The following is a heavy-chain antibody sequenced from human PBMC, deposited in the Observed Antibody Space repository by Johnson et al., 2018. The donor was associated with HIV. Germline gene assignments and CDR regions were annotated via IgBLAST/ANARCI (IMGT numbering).Heavy chain of an antibody. CDR1: GFTVSSNY. CDR3: ARSQVAATSEGAFVI. J-gene: IGHJ3*02. CDR2: IYSGGST. V-gene: IGHV3-66*01. D-gene: IGHD2-15*01. Sequence: VQLVESGGGLVQPGGSLRLSCAASGFTVSSNYMSWVRQAPGKGLEWVSVIYSGGSTYYADSVKGRFTISRDNSKNTLYLQMNSLRAEDTAVYYCARSQVAATSEGAFVIWGQGTMVTVSS.